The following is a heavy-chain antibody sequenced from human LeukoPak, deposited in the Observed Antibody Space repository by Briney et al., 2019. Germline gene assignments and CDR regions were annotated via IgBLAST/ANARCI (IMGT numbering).Heavy chain of an antibody. CDR1: GYTFTGYY. Sequence: GASVNVSRKASGYTFTGYYMHWVRQAPGQGLEWTGWINPNSGGTNYAQKFQGRVTMTRDTSISTAYMELSRLRSDDTAVYYCARDSNYDSSGYYQRPDYWGQGTLGTVSS. V-gene: IGHV1-2*02. CDR2: INPNSGGT. D-gene: IGHD3-22*01. J-gene: IGHJ4*02. CDR3: ARDSNYDSSGYYQRPDY.